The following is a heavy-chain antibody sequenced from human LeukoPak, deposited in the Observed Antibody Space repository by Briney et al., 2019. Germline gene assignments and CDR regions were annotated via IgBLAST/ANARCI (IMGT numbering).Heavy chain of an antibody. CDR2: INQDGSEI. CDR3: ARGWSFDRAYYDY. V-gene: IGHV3-7*01. J-gene: IGHJ4*02. Sequence: GGSLRLSCAASGFTFSNYWMSWVRQALGKGLEWLANINQDGSEIYYVDSVKGRFTISRDNGKNSLYLQINSLRADDTAVYYCARGWSFDRAYYDYWGQGTLVTVSS. D-gene: IGHD2-21*01. CDR1: GFTFSNYW.